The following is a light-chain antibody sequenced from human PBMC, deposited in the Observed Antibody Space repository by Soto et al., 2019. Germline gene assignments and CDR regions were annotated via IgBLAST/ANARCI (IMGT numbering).Light chain of an antibody. Sequence: DIQMTQSPSTLSGSVGARVTITCRASQTISSWLAWYQQKPGKAPKLLIYKASTLKSGVPSRFSGSGSGTEFTLTTSSVQPDDFATYYCQHYNSYSESFGQGTKVERK. J-gene: IGKJ1*01. CDR3: QHYNSYSES. CDR1: QTISSW. CDR2: KAS. V-gene: IGKV1-5*03.